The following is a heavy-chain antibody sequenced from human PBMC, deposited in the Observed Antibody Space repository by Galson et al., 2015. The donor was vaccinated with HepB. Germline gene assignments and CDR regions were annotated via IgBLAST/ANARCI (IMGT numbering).Heavy chain of an antibody. D-gene: IGHD5-18*01. CDR1: GYTFTGYY. V-gene: IGHV1-2*02. CDR2: INPNSGGT. J-gene: IGHJ3*02. CDR3: ASPRYLDSYGFQTDAFDI. Sequence: SVKVSCEASGYTFTGYYMHWVRQAPGQGLEWMGWINPNSGGTNYAQKFQGRVTMTRDTSISTAYMELSRLRSDDTAVYYCASPRYLDSYGFQTDAFDIWGQGTMVTVSS.